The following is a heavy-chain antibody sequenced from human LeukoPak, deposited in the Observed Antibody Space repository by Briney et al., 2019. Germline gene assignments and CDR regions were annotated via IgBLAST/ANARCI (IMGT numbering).Heavy chain of an antibody. J-gene: IGHJ4*02. CDR3: AKDQIPADPFDY. CDR2: IRYDGSNK. Sequence: GGTLRLSCAVSGVAFSSYSMYWVRQPPGKGLERVAFIRYDGSNKYYADPAKGRFTMSRDNSKNTLYLQMNSLTAEDTAVYYCAKDQIPADPFDYWGQGTLVTVSS. V-gene: IGHV3-30*02. D-gene: IGHD2-2*01. CDR1: GVAFSSYS.